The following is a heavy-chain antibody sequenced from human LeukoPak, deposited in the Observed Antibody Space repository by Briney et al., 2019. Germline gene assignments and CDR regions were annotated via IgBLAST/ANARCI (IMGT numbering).Heavy chain of an antibody. J-gene: IGHJ4*02. CDR3: ARTGGYYDSSGYSSGEFDY. CDR1: GFTFSSYW. D-gene: IGHD3-22*01. CDR2: IKQDGSEK. V-gene: IGHV3-7*01. Sequence: GGSLRLSCAAPGFTFSSYWMSWVRQAPGKGLEWVANIKQDGSEKYYVDSVKGRFTISRDNAKNSLYLQMNSLRAEDTAVYYCARTGGYYDSSGYSSGEFDYWGQGTLVTVSS.